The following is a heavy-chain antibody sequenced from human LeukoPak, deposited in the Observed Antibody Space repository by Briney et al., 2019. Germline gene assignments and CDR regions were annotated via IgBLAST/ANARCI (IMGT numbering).Heavy chain of an antibody. V-gene: IGHV1-18*01. Sequence: ASVKVSCKASGYTFTRYGISWVRQAPGQGLEWIGWITGYNGNANYAQKVQGRVTMTTDTSTSTAYMELRSLRSDDTAVYYCARKGKWLQRGAFDIWGQGTMVTVSS. D-gene: IGHD5-12*01. CDR1: GYTFTRYG. CDR2: ITGYNGNA. CDR3: ARKGKWLQRGAFDI. J-gene: IGHJ3*02.